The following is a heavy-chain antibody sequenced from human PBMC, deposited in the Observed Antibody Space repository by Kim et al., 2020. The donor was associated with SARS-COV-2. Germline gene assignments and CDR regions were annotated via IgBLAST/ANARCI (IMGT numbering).Heavy chain of an antibody. CDR1: GYTFTSYD. CDR2: MNPNSGNP. Sequence: ASVKVSCKASGYTFTSYDINWVRQATGQGLEWMGWMNPNSGNPGYAQKFQGRVTMTRNTSISTAYMEMSSLRSEDTAVYYCARGVRGHIVVVIAIRYYYGMDFWGQGTTVTVSS. V-gene: IGHV1-8*01. J-gene: IGHJ6*02. D-gene: IGHD2-21*01. CDR3: ARGVRGHIVVVIAIRYYYGMDF.